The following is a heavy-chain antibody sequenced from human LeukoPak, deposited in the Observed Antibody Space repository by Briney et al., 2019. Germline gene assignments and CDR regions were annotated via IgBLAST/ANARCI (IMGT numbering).Heavy chain of an antibody. Sequence: ASVKVSCKASGYTFTSYGISWVRQAPGQGLEWMGWISAYNGNTNYAQKFQGRVTMTRDTSFSTAYMELSRLRSDDTAVYYCARDYSSSWYNWFDPWGQGTLVTVSS. CDR3: ARDYSSSWYNWFDP. D-gene: IGHD6-6*01. J-gene: IGHJ5*02. V-gene: IGHV1-18*01. CDR1: GYTFTSYG. CDR2: ISAYNGNT.